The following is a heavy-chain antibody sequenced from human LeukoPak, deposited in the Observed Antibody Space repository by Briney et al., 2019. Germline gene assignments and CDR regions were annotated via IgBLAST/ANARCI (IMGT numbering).Heavy chain of an antibody. CDR2: ISWNSGSI. V-gene: IGHV3-9*01. CDR1: GFTFDDYA. D-gene: IGHD6-19*01. CDR3: AKAKQWLDDAFDI. J-gene: IGHJ3*02. Sequence: GGSLRLSCAASGFTFDDYAMHWVRQAPGKGLEWVSGISWNSGSIGYADSVKGRFTISRDNAKNSLYLQMNSLRADDTAVYYCAKAKQWLDDAFDIWGQGTMVTVSS.